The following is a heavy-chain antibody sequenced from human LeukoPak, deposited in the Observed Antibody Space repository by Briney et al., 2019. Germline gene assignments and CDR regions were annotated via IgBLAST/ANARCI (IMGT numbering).Heavy chain of an antibody. D-gene: IGHD6-13*01. CDR3: ARGSSSNSWYFDY. V-gene: IGHV6-1*01. Sequence: SQTLSLTCAISGDSVSSNSATWTWIRQSPSRGLEWLGRTYYRSKWYNDYAVSVISRITINPDTSKNLFSLQLNSVTPEDTAVYYCARGSSSNSWYFDYWGQGTLVTVSS. CDR2: TYYRSKWYN. J-gene: IGHJ4*02. CDR1: GDSVSSNSAT.